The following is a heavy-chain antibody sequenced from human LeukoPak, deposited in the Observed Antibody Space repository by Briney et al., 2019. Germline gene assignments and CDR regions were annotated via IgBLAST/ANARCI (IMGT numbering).Heavy chain of an antibody. V-gene: IGHV4-39*01. CDR1: GGSISSRSYY. Sequence: WKTLSLTCTVSGGSISSRSYYWGWIRQPPGKGLEWIGSIYYSGSTYYNPSLKSRVTISVDTSKNQFSLKLSSVTAADTAVYYCARWSGSYFDYWGQGTLVTVSS. CDR2: IYYSGST. CDR3: ARWSGSYFDY. D-gene: IGHD1-26*01. J-gene: IGHJ4*02.